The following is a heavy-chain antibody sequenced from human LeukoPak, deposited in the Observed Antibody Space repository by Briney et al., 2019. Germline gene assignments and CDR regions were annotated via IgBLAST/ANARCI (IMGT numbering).Heavy chain of an antibody. CDR1: GFTFSNYD. V-gene: IGHV3-13*01. Sequence: GGSLRLSCAASGFTFSNYDMHWVRQATGKGLEWVSAIGTGGDTYYPGSVKGRFTISRENAKNSLYLQMNSLRAEDTAVYYCARAIGGPSGSYYNYWGQGTLVTVSS. J-gene: IGHJ4*02. CDR2: IGTGGDT. CDR3: ARAIGGPSGSYYNY. D-gene: IGHD1-26*01.